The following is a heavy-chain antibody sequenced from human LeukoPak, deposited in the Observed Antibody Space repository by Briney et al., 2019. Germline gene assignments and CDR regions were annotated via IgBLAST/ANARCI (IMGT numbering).Heavy chain of an antibody. CDR3: ARVGGLRYYFDY. V-gene: IGHV4-38-2*02. CDR2: IFHSGST. Sequence: SETLSLTCTVSGYSISSGYYWGWIRQPPGKGLEWIGSIFHSGSTYYNPSLKSRVTISVNPSKNRFSLKLSSVTAADTAVYYCARVGGLRYYFDYWGQGTLVTVSS. CDR1: GYSISSGYY. J-gene: IGHJ4*02. D-gene: IGHD4-17*01.